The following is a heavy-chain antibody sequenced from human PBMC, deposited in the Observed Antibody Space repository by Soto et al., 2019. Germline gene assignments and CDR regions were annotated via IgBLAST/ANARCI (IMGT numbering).Heavy chain of an antibody. Sequence: SETLSLTCAFYGGSFDDFYWSWVRQSPGKGLEWIGEMSHDGGTNYSPSLASRISISADTSKNQFSLHLKSVTAADTGLYYCARGQLVWYGDLTPYYRDMDVWGQGTTVTVSS. V-gene: IGHV4-34*01. CDR3: ARGQLVWYGDLTPYYRDMDV. CDR1: GGSFDDFY. J-gene: IGHJ6*02. D-gene: IGHD3-10*01. CDR2: MSHDGGT.